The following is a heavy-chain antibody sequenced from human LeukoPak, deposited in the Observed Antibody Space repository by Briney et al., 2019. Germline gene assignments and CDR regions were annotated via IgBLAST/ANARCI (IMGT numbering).Heavy chain of an antibody. D-gene: IGHD3-10*01. V-gene: IGHV1-2*02. CDR3: ARVTMVRGVNFDY. CDR1: GYTFTGYY. CDR2: INPNSGGT. J-gene: IGHJ4*02. Sequence: GASVKVSCKASGYTFTGYYMHWVRQAPGQGLEWMGWINPNSGGTNYAQKFRGRVTMTRDTSISTAYMELSRLRSDDTAVYYCARVTMVRGVNFDYWGQGTLVTVSS.